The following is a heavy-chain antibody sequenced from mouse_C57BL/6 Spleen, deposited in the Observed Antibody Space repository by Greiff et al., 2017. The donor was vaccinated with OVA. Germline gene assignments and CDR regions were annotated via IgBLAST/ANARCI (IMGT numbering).Heavy chain of an antibody. CDR1: GYTFTSYW. CDR2: IDPSDSYT. Sequence: QVQLQQPGAELVMPGASVKLSCKASGYTFTSYWMHWVKQRPGQGLEWIGEIDPSDSYTNYNQKFKGKSTLTVDKSSSTAYMQLSSLTSEDSAVYYCARAFYDYDGFAYWGKGTLVTVSA. J-gene: IGHJ3*01. V-gene: IGHV1-69*01. D-gene: IGHD2-4*01. CDR3: ARAFYDYDGFAY.